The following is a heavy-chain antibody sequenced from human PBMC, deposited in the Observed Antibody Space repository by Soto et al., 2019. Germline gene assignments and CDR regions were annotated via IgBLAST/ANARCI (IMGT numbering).Heavy chain of an antibody. CDR1: GYTFNTHD. D-gene: IGHD4-17*01. CDR3: ARADYNDYYFFDY. J-gene: IGHJ4*02. Sequence: QVQLVQSGAEVKKPGASVKVSCKASGYTFNTHDINWVRQATGQGLEWMGWMNPTSGNTGFAQKFQGRLTMTRNPSISTAYMELSSLRSEDTAVYYCARADYNDYYFFDYWGQGTRVTVSS. CDR2: MNPTSGNT. V-gene: IGHV1-8*01.